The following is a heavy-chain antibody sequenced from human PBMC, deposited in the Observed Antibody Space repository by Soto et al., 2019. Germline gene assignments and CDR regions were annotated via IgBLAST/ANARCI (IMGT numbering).Heavy chain of an antibody. CDR1: GFTFSSYS. CDR3: AGIAAAGTNDY. CDR2: ISSSSSTI. J-gene: IGHJ4*02. Sequence: EVQLVESGGGLVQPGGSLRLSCAASGFTFSSYSMNWVRQAPGKGLEWVSYISSSSSTIYYEDSVKGRFTISRDNAKNSLYLQMNSLRAEDTAVYYCAGIAAAGTNDYWGQGTLVTVSS. D-gene: IGHD6-13*01. V-gene: IGHV3-48*01.